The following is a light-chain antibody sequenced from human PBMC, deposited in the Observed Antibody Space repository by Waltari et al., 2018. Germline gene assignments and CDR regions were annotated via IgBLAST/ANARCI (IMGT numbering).Light chain of an antibody. V-gene: IGLV2-14*01. CDR1: TSDVGAYNY. Sequence: QSALTQPASVSGSPGQSITISCTGTTSDVGAYNYVSWFQQHPGKAPKLMIYEVTNRPSGVSSRFSGSKSGNTASLTISGLQAEDEADYYCTSYTTTNIQIFGGGTKLTVL. CDR2: EVT. J-gene: IGLJ2*01. CDR3: TSYTTTNIQI.